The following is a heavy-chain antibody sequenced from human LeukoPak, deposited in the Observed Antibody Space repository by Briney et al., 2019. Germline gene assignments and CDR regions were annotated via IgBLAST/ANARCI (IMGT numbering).Heavy chain of an antibody. Sequence: GGSLRLSCAASGFTFSSYSMNWVRQAPGQGLEWVSSISSSSTHIYYADSVKGRFTISRDNAKNSLYLQMSSLRAEDTAVYYCASSYSSSWYYFDYWGQGTLVSVSS. CDR1: GFTFSSYS. J-gene: IGHJ4*02. CDR3: ASSYSSSWYYFDY. D-gene: IGHD6-13*01. CDR2: ISSSSTHI. V-gene: IGHV3-21*01.